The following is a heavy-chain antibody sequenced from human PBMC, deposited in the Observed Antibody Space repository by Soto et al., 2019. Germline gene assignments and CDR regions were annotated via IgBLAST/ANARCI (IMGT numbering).Heavy chain of an antibody. CDR3: ARGTYFDY. D-gene: IGHD1-1*01. CDR2: ISAYNDHT. V-gene: IGHV1-18*01. Sequence: QVQLVQSGAEVKKPGASVKVSCKAAGYTLTTYGVSWVRQAPGQGLEWVGWISAYNDHTNYAQKFQGRVTMTTDTSTSTAYMELRSPRSDDTAVYYCARGTYFDYWGQGPLVTVSS. J-gene: IGHJ4*02. CDR1: GYTLTTYG.